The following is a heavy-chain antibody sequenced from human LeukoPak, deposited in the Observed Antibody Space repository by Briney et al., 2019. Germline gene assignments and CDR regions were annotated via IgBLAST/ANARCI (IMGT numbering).Heavy chain of an antibody. D-gene: IGHD2-21*02. CDR2: INPSGGST. Sequence: ASVKVSCKASGDTFTSYYMHWVRQAPGQGLEWMGIINPSGGSTSYAQKFQGRVTMTRDTSTSTVYMELSSLRSEDTAVYYCARKKAYCGGDCYHAFDIWSQGTMVTVSS. CDR3: ARKKAYCGGDCYHAFDI. V-gene: IGHV1-46*01. CDR1: GDTFTSYY. J-gene: IGHJ3*02.